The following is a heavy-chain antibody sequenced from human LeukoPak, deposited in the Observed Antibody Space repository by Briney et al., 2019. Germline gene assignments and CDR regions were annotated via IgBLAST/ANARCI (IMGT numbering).Heavy chain of an antibody. CDR3: ARGRRGYSYGYEFGYFDY. Sequence: GRSLRLSCAASGFTFSSYGMHWVRQAPGKGLEWVAVISYDGSNKYYADSVKGRFTISRDNSKNTLYLQMNSLRAEDTAVYYCARGRRGYSYGYEFGYFDYWGQGTLVTVSS. V-gene: IGHV3-30*03. CDR1: GFTFSSYG. D-gene: IGHD5-18*01. CDR2: ISYDGSNK. J-gene: IGHJ4*02.